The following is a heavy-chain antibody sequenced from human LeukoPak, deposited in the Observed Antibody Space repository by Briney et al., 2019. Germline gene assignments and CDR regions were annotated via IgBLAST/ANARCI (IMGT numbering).Heavy chain of an antibody. D-gene: IGHD3-22*01. J-gene: IGHJ4*02. CDR2: INHSGST. V-gene: IGHV4-34*01. CDR1: GGSFSGYY. CDR3: ARGYYYDSSGYYGDY. Sequence: PSETLSLTCAVYGGSFSGYYWNWSRQPPGKGLEWIGEINHSGSTNYNPSLKSRVTISLDTSKNQFSLKLSSVIAADTAVYYCARGYYYDSSGYYGDYWGQGTVDTDSS.